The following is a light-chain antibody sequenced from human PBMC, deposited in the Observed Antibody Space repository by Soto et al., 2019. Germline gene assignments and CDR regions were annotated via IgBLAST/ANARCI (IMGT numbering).Light chain of an antibody. CDR3: QLDGISPH. J-gene: IGKJ5*01. CDR2: GAS. V-gene: IGKV3-20*01. Sequence: ASQSVSSSYLAWYKQKPGQSPRLLIYGASNRASGSPDRFSGSASGTDFTLTIIRLEPEDFAGYYCQLDGISPHLGQGTRLEIK. CDR1: QSVSSSY.